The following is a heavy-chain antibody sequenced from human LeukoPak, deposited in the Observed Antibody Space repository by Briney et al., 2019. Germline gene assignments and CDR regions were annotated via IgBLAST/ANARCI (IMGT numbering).Heavy chain of an antibody. CDR1: GGTFSSYT. V-gene: IGHV1-69*02. D-gene: IGHD3-22*01. Sequence: ASVKVSCKASGGTFSSYTISWVRQAPGQGLEWMGRIIPILGVANYAQKFQGRVTISADKSTNTAYMELSSLRSEDTAVYYCAGGAGITLMAADFWGQGTLVTVSS. CDR3: AGGAGITLMAADF. CDR2: IIPILGVA. J-gene: IGHJ4*02.